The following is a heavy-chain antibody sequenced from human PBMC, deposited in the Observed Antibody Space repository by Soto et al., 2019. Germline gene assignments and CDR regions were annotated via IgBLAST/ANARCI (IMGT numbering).Heavy chain of an antibody. V-gene: IGHV4-30-4*08. CDR2: IYYSGST. CDR3: ASRHSSPYFDY. CDR1: GGSISSGGYY. Sequence: ASETLSLTCTVSGGSISSGGYYWSWIRQHPGKGLEWIGSIYYSGSTYYNPSLKSRVTISVDTSKNQFSLKLNSVTAADTAVYYCASRHSSPYFDYWGQGTLVTVSS. D-gene: IGHD6-13*01. J-gene: IGHJ4*02.